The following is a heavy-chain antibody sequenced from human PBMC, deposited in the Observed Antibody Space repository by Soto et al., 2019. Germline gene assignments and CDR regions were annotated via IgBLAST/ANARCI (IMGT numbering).Heavy chain of an antibody. CDR1: GGSFSGYY. CDR2: INHSGST. V-gene: IGHV4-34*01. CDR3: ARPKTIGAAAGKGWFDP. J-gene: IGHJ5*02. D-gene: IGHD6-13*01. Sequence: SETLSLICAVYGGSFSGYYWTWIRQPPGTGLEWIGEINHSGSTNYSPSLKGRLTISVDPSKNQFSLKLTYVTAADTAMYYCARPKTIGAAAGKGWFDPWGQGTLVTVSS.